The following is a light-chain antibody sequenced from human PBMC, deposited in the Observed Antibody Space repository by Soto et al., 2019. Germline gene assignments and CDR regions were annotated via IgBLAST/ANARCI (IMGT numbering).Light chain of an antibody. J-gene: IGKJ3*01. Sequence: DIQMNQSPYSLSASVGDRVTITCQASPDIRDYLNWFQQRPGKAPKFLIYDASNLAIGVPARFSGSGGWIDFTFAIISLQPEDIASYYCQKYDNLPFSFGPGTNVDS. CDR3: QKYDNLPFS. CDR2: DAS. CDR1: PDIRDY. V-gene: IGKV1-33*01.